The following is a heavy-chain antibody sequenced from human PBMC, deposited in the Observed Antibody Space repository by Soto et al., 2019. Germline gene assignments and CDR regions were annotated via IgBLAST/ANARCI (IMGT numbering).Heavy chain of an antibody. CDR2: INHSGST. CDR3: ARKSYYDTSGYPFDY. D-gene: IGHD3-22*01. CDR1: GGSFSGYY. J-gene: IGHJ4*02. Sequence: SDTLSLTCAVSGGSFSGYYWSWIRQPPGKGLEWIGEINHSGSTNYNPSLKSRVTISVDTSKNQFSLKLSSVTAADTAVYYCARKSYYDTSGYPFDYWGQG. V-gene: IGHV4-34*01.